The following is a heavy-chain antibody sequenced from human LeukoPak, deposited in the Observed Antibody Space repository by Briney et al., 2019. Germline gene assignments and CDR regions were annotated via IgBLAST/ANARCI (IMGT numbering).Heavy chain of an antibody. CDR1: GFTFSSYG. CDR3: AKSRLAAADYYYYYGMDV. CDR2: ISYDGSNK. Sequence: GRSLRLSCAASGFTFSSYGMHWVRQAPGKGLEWVAVISYDGSNKYYADSVKGRFTISRDNSKNTLYLQMNSLRAEDTAVYYCAKSRLAAADYYYYYGMDVWGQGTTVTVSS. J-gene: IGHJ6*02. D-gene: IGHD6-13*01. V-gene: IGHV3-30*18.